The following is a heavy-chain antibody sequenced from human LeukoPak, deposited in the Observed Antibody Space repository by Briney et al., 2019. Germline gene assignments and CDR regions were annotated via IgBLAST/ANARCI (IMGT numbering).Heavy chain of an antibody. Sequence: GGSLRLSCTASGFTFGDHAMSWFRQAPGKGLEWVGFIRSKAYGGTTEYAASVKGRFTISRDDSKSIAYLQMNSLKTEDTAVYYCTRGGSSSWYVYYGMDVWGQGTTVTVSS. CDR2: IRSKAYGGTT. CDR1: GFTFGDHA. D-gene: IGHD6-13*01. V-gene: IGHV3-49*03. CDR3: TRGGSSSWYVYYGMDV. J-gene: IGHJ6*02.